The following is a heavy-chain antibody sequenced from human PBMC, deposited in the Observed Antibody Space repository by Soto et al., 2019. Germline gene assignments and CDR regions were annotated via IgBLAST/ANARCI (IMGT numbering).Heavy chain of an antibody. D-gene: IGHD6-6*01. Sequence: ASVKVSCKASGGTFSCYTISCVRQPGGQELEWMGRMIHILGIENYAQKFQGRVTITADKSTSTGYMELSSLRSEDTALYYFARDWLSSSTPDYWGQGTLVTVS. J-gene: IGHJ4*02. CDR1: GGTFSCYT. CDR3: ARDWLSSSTPDY. CDR2: MIHILGIE. V-gene: IGHV1-69*04.